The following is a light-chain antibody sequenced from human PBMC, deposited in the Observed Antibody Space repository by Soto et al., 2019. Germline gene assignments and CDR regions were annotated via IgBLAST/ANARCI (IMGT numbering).Light chain of an antibody. CDR3: EQYNSWPASS. Sequence: TRSPATLSVSPGERVTLSCRASQSVGSYLAWYQQKPGQAPKLLIYGASTSATGIPARFSGSGSGTCFTLPTSSLHSVDFAFSSCEQYNSWPASSFGQGTNVDIK. V-gene: IGKV3-15*01. CDR2: GAS. CDR1: QSVGSY. J-gene: IGKJ2*01.